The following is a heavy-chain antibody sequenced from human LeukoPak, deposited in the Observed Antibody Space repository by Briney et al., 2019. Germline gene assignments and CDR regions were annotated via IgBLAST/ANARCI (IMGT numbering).Heavy chain of an antibody. CDR1: GFTFSSYA. D-gene: IGHD6-6*01. Sequence: GGSLRLSCAASGFTFSSYAMHWARQAPGKGLEWVSSISSSSSYIHYADSVKGRFTISRDNAKNSLYLQMNSLRAEDTAVYYCARDQSIAARHDALDIWGQGTMVTVSS. J-gene: IGHJ3*02. CDR2: ISSSSSYI. CDR3: ARDQSIAARHDALDI. V-gene: IGHV3-21*01.